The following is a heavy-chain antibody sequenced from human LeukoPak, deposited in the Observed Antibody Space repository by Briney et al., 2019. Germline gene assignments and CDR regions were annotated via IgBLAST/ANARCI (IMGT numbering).Heavy chain of an antibody. Sequence: GGSLRLSCAASGFTVSSNYMSWVRQAPGKGLEWVSVIYSGGSTYYADSVKGRFTISRDNSKNTLYLQMNSLRAEDTAVYYCARMSIAGEFDYWGRGTLVTVSS. CDR2: IYSGGST. J-gene: IGHJ4*02. D-gene: IGHD1-14*01. V-gene: IGHV3-53*01. CDR1: GFTVSSNY. CDR3: ARMSIAGEFDY.